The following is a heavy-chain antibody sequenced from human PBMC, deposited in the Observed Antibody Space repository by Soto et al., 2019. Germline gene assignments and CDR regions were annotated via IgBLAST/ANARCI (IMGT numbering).Heavy chain of an antibody. Sequence: EVQLGQSGAEVKKPGESLKISCKGSGYSFTSYWIGWVRQMPGKGLEWMGIIWPGDSDTRYSPSFQGQVSISADTSISTAYLQWSSLKASDTALYYCARQHCSSTSFYLAYFDYWGQGPLVTVAS. CDR2: IWPGDSDT. D-gene: IGHD2-2*01. J-gene: IGHJ4*02. V-gene: IGHV5-51*01. CDR1: GYSFTSYW. CDR3: ARQHCSSTSFYLAYFDY.